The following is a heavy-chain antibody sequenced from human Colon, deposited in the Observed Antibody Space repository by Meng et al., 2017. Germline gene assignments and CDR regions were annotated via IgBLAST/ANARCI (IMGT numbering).Heavy chain of an antibody. J-gene: IGHJ4*02. Sequence: VQVQQWGAGLLKPSETLSLTCAVYGGSFSGYYWSWIRQPPGKGLEWIGYISNSGSTHYNPSLKSQVTMSLDTSKNQFSLKLSSLTAADTAVYYCARDDTGRLDYWGQGTLVTVSS. D-gene: IGHD3-10*01. CDR2: ISNSGST. V-gene: IGHV4-34*11. CDR1: GGSFSGYY. CDR3: ARDDTGRLDY.